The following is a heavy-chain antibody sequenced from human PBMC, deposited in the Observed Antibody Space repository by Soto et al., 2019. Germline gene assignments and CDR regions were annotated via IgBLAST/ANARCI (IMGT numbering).Heavy chain of an antibody. CDR2: ISYDGSNK. V-gene: IGHV3-30-3*01. D-gene: IGHD3-10*01. J-gene: IGHJ5*02. Sequence: QVQLVESGGGVVQPGRSLRLSCAASGFTFSSYAMHWVRQAPGKGLEWVAVISYDGSNKYYADSVKGRFTISRDNSKNTLYLQMNSLRAEDTAVYYCARDRAAYYYGSWPFDPWGQGTLVTVSS. CDR1: GFTFSSYA. CDR3: ARDRAAYYYGSWPFDP.